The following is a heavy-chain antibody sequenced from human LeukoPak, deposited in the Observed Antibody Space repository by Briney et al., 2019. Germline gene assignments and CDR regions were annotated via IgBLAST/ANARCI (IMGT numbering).Heavy chain of an antibody. Sequence: AGGSLRLSCAASGFTFSNAWMNWVRQAPGKGLEWVGRIKSKTDGGTTDYAAPVKGRFTISRDDSKNTLNLQMNSLKTEDTAVYYCNYYDFWSGYYSGSPWGQGTLVTVSS. D-gene: IGHD3-3*01. J-gene: IGHJ5*02. CDR2: IKSKTDGGTT. CDR3: NYYDFWSGYYSGSP. V-gene: IGHV3-15*07. CDR1: GFTFSNAW.